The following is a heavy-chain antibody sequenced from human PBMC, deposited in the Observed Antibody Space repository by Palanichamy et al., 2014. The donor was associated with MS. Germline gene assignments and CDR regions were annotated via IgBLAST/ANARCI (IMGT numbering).Heavy chain of an antibody. CDR3: ARGNFDY. V-gene: IGHV1-46*01. J-gene: IGHJ4*02. CDR2: ISPSGGRT. CDR1: GYTFTTYN. D-gene: IGHD2-21*01. Sequence: QVHLVQSGAEVKKPGASVKVSCKASGYTFTTYNVHWVRQTPGQGPEWMGIISPSGGRTSYTRKFRGRVTMTGDTSTNTVYMELSSLRSEDTAVYYCARGNFDYWGQGTLVTVSS.